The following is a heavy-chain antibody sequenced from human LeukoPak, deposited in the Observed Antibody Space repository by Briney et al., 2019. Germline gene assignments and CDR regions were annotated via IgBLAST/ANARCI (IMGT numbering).Heavy chain of an antibody. CDR2: ISSSGSTI. V-gene: IGHV3-11*01. CDR3: ARDYSSWYAFDP. Sequence: GGSLRLSCAASGFTFSDYYMSWIRQAPGKGLEWVSYISSSGSTIYYADSVKGRFTISRDNAKNSLYLQMNSLRAKDTAVYYCARDYSSWYAFDPWGQGTLVTVSS. D-gene: IGHD6-13*01. CDR1: GFTFSDYY. J-gene: IGHJ5*02.